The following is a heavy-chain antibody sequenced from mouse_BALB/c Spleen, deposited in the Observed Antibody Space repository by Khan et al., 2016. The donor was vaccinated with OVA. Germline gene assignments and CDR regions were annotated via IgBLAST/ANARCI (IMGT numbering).Heavy chain of an antibody. D-gene: IGHD1-1*01. Sequence: EVQLQESGPELVKPGASVKISCKASGYSFTGYFMNWVMQSHGKSLEWIGRINPHIGETLYNQKFKGKATLTVDESSRTAHMELRSLASEDSAVYYCARKNGSDFDYWGQGTTRTVSA. V-gene: IGHV1-20*02. CDR2: INPHIGET. CDR3: ARKNGSDFDY. CDR1: GYSFTGYF. J-gene: IGHJ2*01.